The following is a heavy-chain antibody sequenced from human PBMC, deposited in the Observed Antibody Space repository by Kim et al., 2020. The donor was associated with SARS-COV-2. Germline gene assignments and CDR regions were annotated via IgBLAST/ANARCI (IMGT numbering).Heavy chain of an antibody. J-gene: IGHJ4*02. Sequence: SETLSLTCAVYGESFSDFSWSWIRQSPGKGLEWIGDIDHRGSTNYNPSLKSRLSISVDTSKNQFSLRLASVTAADTAVHYCARGRGGIAMVLVVITAAEYYFDFWGRGSRVTVSS. V-gene: IGHV4-34*01. CDR3: ARGRGGIAMVLVVITAAEYYFDF. CDR1: GESFSDFS. CDR2: IDHRGST. D-gene: IGHD3-22*01.